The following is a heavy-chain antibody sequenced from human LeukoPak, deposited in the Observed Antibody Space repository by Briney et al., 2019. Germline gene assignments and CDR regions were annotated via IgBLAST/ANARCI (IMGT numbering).Heavy chain of an antibody. CDR2: ISSSGSTI. CDR3: ARPLVGAALDY. V-gene: IGHV3-48*03. CDR1: GFIFSIYE. J-gene: IGHJ4*02. D-gene: IGHD1-26*01. Sequence: PGGSLRLSCAASGFIFSIYEMNWVRQAPGKGLEWVSYISSSGSTIYYADSVKGRFTIYRDNSKNTLYLQMSSLRGEDTTVYYCARPLVGAALDYWGQGTLVTVSS.